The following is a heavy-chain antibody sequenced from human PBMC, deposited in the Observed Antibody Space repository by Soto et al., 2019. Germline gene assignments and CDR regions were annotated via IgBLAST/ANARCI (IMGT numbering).Heavy chain of an antibody. J-gene: IGHJ3*01. V-gene: IGHV2-26*01. CDR1: GFSLSNARMG. Sequence: QVTLKESGPVLVKPTEPVTLTCTVSGFSLSNARMGVSWFRQPPGKALEWLAHIFSNDEKSYSTSLKSRLIISKDTSKRQVVLTMANLDPVDTATYYCARILHSSSLGKDASDFWGQGTMLT. CDR3: ARILHSSSLGKDASDF. D-gene: IGHD6-13*01. CDR2: IFSNDEK.